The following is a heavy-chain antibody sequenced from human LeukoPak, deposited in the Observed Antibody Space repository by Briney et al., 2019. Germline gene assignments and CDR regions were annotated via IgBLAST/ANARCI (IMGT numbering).Heavy chain of an antibody. V-gene: IGHV4-38-2*02. D-gene: IGHD4-17*01. Sequence: SETLSLTCTVSGYSISSGYYWGWIRQPPGKGLEWIGSIYHSGSTYYNPSLKSRVTISVDTSKNQFSLKLSSVTAADTAVYYCASDSMRGYYGDPRWDDAFDIWGQGTMVTVSS. CDR3: ASDSMRGYYGDPRWDDAFDI. J-gene: IGHJ3*02. CDR1: GYSISSGYY. CDR2: IYHSGST.